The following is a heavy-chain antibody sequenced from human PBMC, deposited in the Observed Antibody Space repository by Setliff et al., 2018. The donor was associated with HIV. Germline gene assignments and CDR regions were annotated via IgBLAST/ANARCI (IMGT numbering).Heavy chain of an antibody. CDR3: ARGAWYTSGWYSSRYMDV. V-gene: IGHV1-8*02. CDR2: MNPNSGNT. Sequence: ASVKVSCKASGYSFTTYAISWVRQATGQGLEWMGWMNPNSGNTGYAQKFQGRVTMTRNTSISTAYMELSSLRSEDTAVYYCARGAWYTSGWYSSRYMDVWGKGTTVTVSS. CDR1: GYSFTTYA. D-gene: IGHD6-19*01. J-gene: IGHJ6*03.